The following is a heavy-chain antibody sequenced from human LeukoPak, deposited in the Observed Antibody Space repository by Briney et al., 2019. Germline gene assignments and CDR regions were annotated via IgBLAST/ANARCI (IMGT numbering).Heavy chain of an antibody. V-gene: IGHV3-23*01. CDR2: TYGNGGRT. CDR3: AKXLXXXXXWXXDY. CDR1: GFTFSTYS. Sequence: GGSLRLSCAASGFTFSTYSMSWVRQAPGKGLEWVSGTYGNGGRTFYADSVKGRFTISRDNSKNTLFLHMDSLRVEDTALYYCAKXLXXXXXWXXDYXGXXTLVTV. J-gene: IGHJ4*01. D-gene: IGHD3-9*01.